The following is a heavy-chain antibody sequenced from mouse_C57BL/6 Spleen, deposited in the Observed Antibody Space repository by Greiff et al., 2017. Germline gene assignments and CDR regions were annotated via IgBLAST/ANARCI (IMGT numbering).Heavy chain of an antibody. V-gene: IGHV3-6*01. CDR2: ISYDGSN. Sequence: EVQLQESGPGLVKPSQSLSLTCSVTGYSITSGYYWNWIRQFPGNKLEWMGYISYDGSNNYNPSLKNRISITRDTSKNQFFLKLNSVTTEDTATYYCAREGGSTIYYYAMDYWGQGTSVTVSS. J-gene: IGHJ4*01. CDR3: AREGGSTIYYYAMDY. CDR1: GYSITSGYY. D-gene: IGHD1-1*01.